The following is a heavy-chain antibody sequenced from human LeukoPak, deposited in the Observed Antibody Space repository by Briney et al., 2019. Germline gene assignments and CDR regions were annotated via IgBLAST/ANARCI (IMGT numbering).Heavy chain of an antibody. D-gene: IGHD1-26*01. J-gene: IGHJ5*02. CDR1: GYSVCSAYY. CDR3: ARDPNWDSWFDP. V-gene: IGHV4-38-2*02. CDR2: ISHNGNA. Sequence: SETLSLTCAVSGYSVCSAYYWVWIRQTPGKGLEWLGTISHNGNAYYNPSLKSRLTMSVETAKNQFSLNLNSVTAADTAVYFCARDPNWDSWFDPWGQGVLVTVSS.